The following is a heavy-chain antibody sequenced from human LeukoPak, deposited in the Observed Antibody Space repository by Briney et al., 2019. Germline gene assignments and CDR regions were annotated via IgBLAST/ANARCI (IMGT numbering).Heavy chain of an antibody. CDR2: IKQDGSEK. J-gene: IGHJ3*02. CDR1: GFTFSSYW. D-gene: IGHD3/OR15-3a*01. V-gene: IGHV3-7*01. Sequence: PGGSLRLSCTTSGFTFSSYWMSWVRQAPGKGLEWVANIKQDGSEKYYVDSLKGRFTISRDNAKNSLYLQMNSLRAEDTAVYYCAGYFARTGYYAEGFDIWGQGTMVTVSS. CDR3: AGYFARTGYYAEGFDI.